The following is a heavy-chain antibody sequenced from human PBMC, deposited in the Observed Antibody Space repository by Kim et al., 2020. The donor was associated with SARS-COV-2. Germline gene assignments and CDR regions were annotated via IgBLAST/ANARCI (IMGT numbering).Heavy chain of an antibody. CDR2: IYYSGST. V-gene: IGHV4-28*01. CDR3: ARKTSLVRGAEHAFDI. J-gene: IGHJ3*02. CDR1: GYSISSSNW. Sequence: SETLSLTCAVSGYSISSSNWWGWIRQPPGKGLEWIGYIYYSGSTYYNPSLKSRVTMSVDTSKNQFSPKLSSVTAVDTAVYYCARKTSLVRGAEHAFDIWGQGTMVTVSS. D-gene: IGHD3-10*01.